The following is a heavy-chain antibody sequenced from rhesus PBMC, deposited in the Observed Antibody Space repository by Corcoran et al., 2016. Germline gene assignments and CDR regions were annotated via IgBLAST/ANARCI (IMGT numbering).Heavy chain of an antibody. CDR3: SRQDTDCFDY. V-gene: IGHV3S16*01. Sequence: EVQLVESGGGLVQPGGSLRLSCAASGFTFSSYGMSGARQAPGKGLGWVSSISSASIYIYYADSVKGRFTISRDNAKNSLALQMNSLRAEDTAVYYCSRQDTDCFDYWGQGVLVTVSS. CDR2: ISSASIYI. CDR1: GFTFSSYG. D-gene: IGHD5-24*01. J-gene: IGHJ4*01.